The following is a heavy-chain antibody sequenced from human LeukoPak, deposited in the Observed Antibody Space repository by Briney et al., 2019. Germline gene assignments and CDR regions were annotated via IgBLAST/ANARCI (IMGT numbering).Heavy chain of an antibody. CDR1: GFTFSTYT. CDR3: GAAYSGSSPFDY. J-gene: IGHJ4*02. D-gene: IGHD1-26*01. Sequence: GSPRVSCTASGFTFSTYTMNWVRQAPGKGLEWVSSISSCSYYIYYADSVNGRFTISRDNAKNSLFLQMNSLRAEDTAVYYCGAAYSGSSPFDYWGQGTLAPVSS. CDR2: ISSCSYYI. V-gene: IGHV3-21*01.